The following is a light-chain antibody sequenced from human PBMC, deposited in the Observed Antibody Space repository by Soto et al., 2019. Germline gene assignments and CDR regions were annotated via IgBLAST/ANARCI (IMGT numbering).Light chain of an antibody. CDR3: AAWDDSLRGWV. Sequence: QSVLTQPPSASGTPGQRGTISFSGSVSKIGSNYVYWYQQFPGTAPKLLIYKNNQRPSGVPDRFSGSKSDTSASLAISGLRSDDEAQYYCAAWDDSLRGWVFGGGTKVTVL. CDR1: VSKIGSNY. J-gene: IGLJ3*02. V-gene: IGLV1-47*01. CDR2: KNN.